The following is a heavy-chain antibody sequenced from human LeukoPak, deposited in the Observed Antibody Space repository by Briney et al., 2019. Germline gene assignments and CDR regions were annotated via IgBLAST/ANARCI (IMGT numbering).Heavy chain of an antibody. Sequence: PSETLSLTCSVSGGSISTYYWSWIRQPPGKGLEWIGYMYDNGSANYNPSLNSRVTMSVDTSKNQFSLKLISVTAADTALYYCARANSVGYYYYYMDVWGKGTTVTVSS. CDR2: MYDNGSA. J-gene: IGHJ6*03. D-gene: IGHD5/OR15-5a*01. V-gene: IGHV4-59*01. CDR1: GGSISTYY. CDR3: ARANSVGYYYYYMDV.